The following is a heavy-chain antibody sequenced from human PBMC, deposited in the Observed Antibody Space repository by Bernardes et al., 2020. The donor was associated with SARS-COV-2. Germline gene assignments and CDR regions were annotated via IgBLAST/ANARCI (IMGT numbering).Heavy chain of an antibody. Sequence: ASMKVSCKTSGYTFTSYSLSWVRQAPGQGLEWMGWISTYHGKTSYAQTLQGRVTVTTDTSTSTVYMELRSLRSDDTAVYYCARGRFGGDYWGQGTLVTVSS. CDR1: GYTFTSYS. V-gene: IGHV1-18*04. CDR3: ARGRFGGDY. D-gene: IGHD2-15*01. CDR2: ISTYHGKT. J-gene: IGHJ4*02.